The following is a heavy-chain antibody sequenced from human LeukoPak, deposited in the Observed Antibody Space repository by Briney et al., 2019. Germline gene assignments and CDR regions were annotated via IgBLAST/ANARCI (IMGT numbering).Heavy chain of an antibody. J-gene: IGHJ4*02. CDR1: GFTFSSYA. CDR2: ISGSGGST. D-gene: IGHD3-10*01. Sequence: PGGSLRLSCAASGFTFSSYAMSWVRQAPGKGLEWVSAISGSGGSTYYADSVKGRFTISRDNSKNTLYLQMNSLRAEDTAVYYCARDASYGSATYYFDYWGQGTLVTVSS. V-gene: IGHV3-23*01. CDR3: ARDASYGSATYYFDY.